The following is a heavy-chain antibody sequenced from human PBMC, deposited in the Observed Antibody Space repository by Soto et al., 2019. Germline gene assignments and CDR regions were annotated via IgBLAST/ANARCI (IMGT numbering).Heavy chain of an antibody. D-gene: IGHD1-26*01. CDR3: ARSVGAKF. CDR2: ISGSGGTT. J-gene: IGHJ4*02. V-gene: IGHV3-23*01. Sequence: GGSLRLSCVASVFTFSNYAMNWVRQAPGKGLEWVSSISGSGGTTHSADSVKGRFTISRDNSNNTLFLQMNSLRAEDTAVYFCARSVGAKFWGQGTLVTVSS. CDR1: VFTFSNYA.